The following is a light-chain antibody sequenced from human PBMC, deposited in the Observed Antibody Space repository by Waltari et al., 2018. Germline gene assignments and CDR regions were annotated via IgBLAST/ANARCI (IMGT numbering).Light chain of an antibody. CDR3: QNHERLPAT. Sequence: EIVLTQSPGTLSLSPGERATLSCRASQSIGKYLVWYQQKHGQAPRLLIYAASRRATGVPDRFSGSGSGTDFSLTISRLEPEDFAVYYCQNHERLPATFGQGTKVEIK. CDR2: AAS. V-gene: IGKV3-20*01. CDR1: QSIGKY. J-gene: IGKJ1*01.